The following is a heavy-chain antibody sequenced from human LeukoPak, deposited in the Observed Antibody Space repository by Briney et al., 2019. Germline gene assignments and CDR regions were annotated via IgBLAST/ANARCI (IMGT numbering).Heavy chain of an antibody. CDR1: GGSISSYY. CDR2: IYTSGST. V-gene: IGHV4-4*07. Sequence: SETLSLTCTVSGGSISSYYWSWLRQPAGKGLEWIGRIYTSGSTNYNPSLKSRVTMSVDTSKNQFSLKLSSVTAAATAVYYCAREPHYYDSSGYYRFDYWGQGTLVTVSS. CDR3: AREPHYYDSSGYYRFDY. J-gene: IGHJ4*02. D-gene: IGHD3-22*01.